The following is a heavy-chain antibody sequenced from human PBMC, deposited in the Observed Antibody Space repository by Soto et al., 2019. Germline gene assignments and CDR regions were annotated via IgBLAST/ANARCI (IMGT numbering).Heavy chain of an antibody. CDR1: GGSISSRGYY. J-gene: IGHJ4*02. V-gene: IGHV4-31*03. CDR2: ISYSEST. D-gene: IGHD4-17*01. Sequence: SETLSLTCTVSGGSISSRGYYCSWIRQFPGKGLEWIGYISYSESTDYNPSLKSRVTISADTSKNQFSLKLSSVTAADTAVYYCAGGNDYAKIGYWGQGAQVTVSS. CDR3: AGGNDYAKIGY.